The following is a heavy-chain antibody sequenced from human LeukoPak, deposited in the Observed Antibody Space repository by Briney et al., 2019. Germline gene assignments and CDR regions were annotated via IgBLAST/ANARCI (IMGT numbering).Heavy chain of an antibody. CDR2: ISYDGSNK. CDR1: GFTFSSYA. D-gene: IGHD3-3*01. V-gene: IGHV3-30-3*01. Sequence: GRSLRLSCAASGFTFSSYAMHWVRQAPGKGLEWVAVISYDGSNKYYADSVKGRFTISRDNSKNTLYLQMNSLRAEDTAVYYCASPIYDFWSGENPIYGMDVWGQGTTVTVSS. CDR3: ASPIYDFWSGENPIYGMDV. J-gene: IGHJ6*02.